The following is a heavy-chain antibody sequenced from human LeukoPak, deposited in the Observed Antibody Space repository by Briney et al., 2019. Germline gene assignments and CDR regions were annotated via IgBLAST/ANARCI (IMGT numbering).Heavy chain of an antibody. J-gene: IGHJ4*02. V-gene: IGHV1-2*06. CDR1: GYTFTGYY. D-gene: IGHD6-13*01. Sequence: ASVKVSCKASGYTFTGYYRQWVRQAPGQGLEWMGRINPKSGDIDYAQKFQGRVTMTRDTSLSTGYMGLSRLRSRDSAVYYCVREGSSWSYWGQGTLVTVPS. CDR3: VREGSSWSY. CDR2: INPKSGDI.